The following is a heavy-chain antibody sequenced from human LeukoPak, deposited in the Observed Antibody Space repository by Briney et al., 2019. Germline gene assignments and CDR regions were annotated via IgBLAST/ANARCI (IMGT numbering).Heavy chain of an antibody. Sequence: ASVKVSCKASGYTFTSYGISWVRQAPGQGLEWMGWIGAYNGNTNYAQKLQGRVTMTTDTSTSTAYMELRSLRSDDTAVYYCARKGYCSSTSCSLCDYWGQGTLVTVSS. CDR3: ARKGYCSSTSCSLCDY. CDR1: GYTFTSYG. CDR2: IGAYNGNT. D-gene: IGHD2-2*01. V-gene: IGHV1-18*01. J-gene: IGHJ4*02.